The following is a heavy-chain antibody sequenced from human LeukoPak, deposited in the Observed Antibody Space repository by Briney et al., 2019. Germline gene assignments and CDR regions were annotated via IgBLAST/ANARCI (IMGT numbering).Heavy chain of an antibody. J-gene: IGHJ5*02. V-gene: IGHV4-34*01. Sequence: SETLSLTCAVYGGSFSGYYWSWIRQPPGKGLEWIGEINHSGSTNYNPSLKSRVTISVDTSKNQFSLKLSSVTAADTAVYYCAREGPPGRNWNDDHNWFDPWGQGTLVTVSS. CDR2: INHSGST. D-gene: IGHD1-1*01. CDR3: AREGPPGRNWNDDHNWFDP. CDR1: GGSFSGYY.